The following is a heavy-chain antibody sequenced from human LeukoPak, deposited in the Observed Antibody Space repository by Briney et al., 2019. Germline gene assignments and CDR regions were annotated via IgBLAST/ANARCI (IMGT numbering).Heavy chain of an antibody. J-gene: IGHJ6*02. V-gene: IGHV1-8*01. D-gene: IGHD3-3*01. Sequence: ASVKVSCEASGYTFTIYDINWVRQAPGQGLEWVGWMNPNNGGTVYAQKFQGRVTMTRDTSTGTLYMELNSLKSEDTAVYYCARGAIFGVTPRGYGMDVWGQGTMVTVSS. CDR3: ARGAIFGVTPRGYGMDV. CDR1: GYTFTIYD. CDR2: MNPNNGGT.